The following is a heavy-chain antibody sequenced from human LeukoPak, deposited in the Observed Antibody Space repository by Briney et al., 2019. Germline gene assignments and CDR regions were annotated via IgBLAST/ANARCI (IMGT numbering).Heavy chain of an antibody. CDR3: ARVRLDYYDSRYNWFDP. CDR1: GGSISSGGYS. Sequence: SQTLSLTCAVSGGSISSGGYSWSWIRQPPGKGLEWIGYIYHSGSTYYNPSLKSRVTISVDRSKNQFSLKLSSVTAADTAVYYCARVRLDYYDSRYNWFDPWGQGTLVTVSS. CDR2: IYHSGST. J-gene: IGHJ5*02. V-gene: IGHV4-30-2*01. D-gene: IGHD3-22*01.